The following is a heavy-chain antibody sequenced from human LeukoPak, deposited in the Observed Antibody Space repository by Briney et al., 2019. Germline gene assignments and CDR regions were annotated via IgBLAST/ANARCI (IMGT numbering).Heavy chain of an antibody. V-gene: IGHV3-23*01. CDR3: AKDPDYGDGGY. CDR1: GFTFSSYA. Sequence: GGSLRLSCAASGFTFSSYAMSWVRQAPGKGLEWVSAISGSGGSTYYADSVKGRFTISRDNSKNTLCLQMNSLRAEDTAVYYCAKDPDYGDGGYWGQGTLVTVSS. CDR2: ISGSGGST. J-gene: IGHJ4*02. D-gene: IGHD4-17*01.